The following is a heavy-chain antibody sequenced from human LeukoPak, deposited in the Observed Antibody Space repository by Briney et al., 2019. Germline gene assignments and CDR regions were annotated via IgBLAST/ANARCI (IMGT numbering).Heavy chain of an antibody. J-gene: IGHJ4*02. Sequence: GGSLRLSCAASGFTFSSYGMHWVRQAPGKGLEWVAVISYDGSNKYYADSVKGRFTISRDNSKNTLYLQMNSLRAEDTAVYYCAKSSYGGNSFDYWGQGTLVTVSS. CDR3: AKSSYGGNSFDY. CDR1: GFTFSSYG. CDR2: ISYDGSNK. V-gene: IGHV3-30*18. D-gene: IGHD4-23*01.